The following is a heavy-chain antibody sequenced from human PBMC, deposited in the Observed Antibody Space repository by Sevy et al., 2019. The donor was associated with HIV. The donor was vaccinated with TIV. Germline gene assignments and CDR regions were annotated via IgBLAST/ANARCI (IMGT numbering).Heavy chain of an antibody. J-gene: IGHJ5*02. CDR1: GGSFSGYY. D-gene: IGHD3-10*01. V-gene: IGHV4-34*01. CDR3: ARGLHYYGSGSYYKSRRSPGQSWFDP. CDR2: INHSGST. Sequence: KASETLSLTCAVYGGSFSGYYWSWIRQPPGKGLEWIGEINHSGSTNYNPSLKSRVTISVDTSKNQFSLKLSSVTAADTAVYYCARGLHYYGSGSYYKSRRSPGQSWFDPWGQGTLVTVSS.